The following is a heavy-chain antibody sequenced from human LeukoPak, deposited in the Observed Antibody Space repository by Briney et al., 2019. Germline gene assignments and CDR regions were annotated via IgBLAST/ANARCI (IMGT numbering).Heavy chain of an antibody. CDR3: ARGRGRIAARSNWFDP. CDR1: GYTFTGYY. J-gene: IGHJ5*02. CDR2: INPNSGGT. Sequence: GASVKVSCKASGYTFTGYYMHWVRQAPGQGLEWMGWINPNSGGTNYAQKFQGRVTMTRDTSISTAYMELSRLRSDDTAVYYCARGRGRIAARSNWFDPWGQGTLVTVSS. V-gene: IGHV1-2*02. D-gene: IGHD6-6*01.